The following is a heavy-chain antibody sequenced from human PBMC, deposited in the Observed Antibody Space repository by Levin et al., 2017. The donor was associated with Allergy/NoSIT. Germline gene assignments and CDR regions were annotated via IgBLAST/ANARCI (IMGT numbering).Heavy chain of an antibody. J-gene: IGHJ6*02. Sequence: GGSLRLSCAASGFTFSSYGMHWVRQAPGKGLEWVAVIWYDGSNKYYADSVKGRFTISRDNSKNTLYLQMNSLRAEDTAVYYCARACGGDCYFPYYYYGMDVWGQGTTVTVSS. D-gene: IGHD2-21*02. CDR1: GFTFSSYG. V-gene: IGHV3-33*01. CDR3: ARACGGDCYFPYYYYGMDV. CDR2: IWYDGSNK.